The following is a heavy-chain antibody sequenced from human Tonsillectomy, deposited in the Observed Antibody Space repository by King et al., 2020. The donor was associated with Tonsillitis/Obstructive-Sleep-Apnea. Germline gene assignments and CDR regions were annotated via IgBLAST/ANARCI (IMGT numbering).Heavy chain of an antibody. V-gene: IGHV4-59*01. CDR2: IYYSGST. J-gene: IGHJ6*03. D-gene: IGHD3-9*01. CDR3: ARLRYDILTGYSNDDYYSYMDV. CDR1: GGSISSYY. Sequence: VQLQESGPGLVKPSETLSLTCTVSGGSISSYYWSWIRQPPGKGLEWIGYIYYSGSTNYNPSLKSRVTISVDTSKNQFSLKLSSVTAAETAVYYCARLRYDILTGYSNDDYYSYMDVWGKGTTVTVSS.